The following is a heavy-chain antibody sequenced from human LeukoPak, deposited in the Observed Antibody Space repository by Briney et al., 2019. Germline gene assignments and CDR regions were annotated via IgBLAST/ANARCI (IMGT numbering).Heavy chain of an antibody. V-gene: IGHV3-21*01. CDR2: ISSSSSYI. D-gene: IGHD5-18*01. CDR3: ARDRRREVLWLPGEGYGMDV. J-gene: IGHJ6*02. Sequence: PGGSLRLSCAASGFTFSRYSMNWVRQAPGRGLEWVSSISSSSSYIYYADSVKGRFTISRDNAKNSLYLQMNSLRAEDTAVYYCARDRRREVLWLPGEGYGMDVWGQGTTVTVSS. CDR1: GFTFSRYS.